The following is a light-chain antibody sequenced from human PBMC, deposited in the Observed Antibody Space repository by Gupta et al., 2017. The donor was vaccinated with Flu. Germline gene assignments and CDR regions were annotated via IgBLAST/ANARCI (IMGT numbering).Light chain of an antibody. CDR3: CSYSADDTVV. V-gene: IGLV2-23*02. CDR1: NSDSGKFNL. Sequence: SITLSCTGTNSDSGKFNLVSWYQQHPGKAPKLIIYEVSKWPSNLPSRSSGSKSGITASLTISGLQAEDEAHYYCCSYSADDTVVFGGGTSLTVL. CDR2: EVS. J-gene: IGLJ2*01.